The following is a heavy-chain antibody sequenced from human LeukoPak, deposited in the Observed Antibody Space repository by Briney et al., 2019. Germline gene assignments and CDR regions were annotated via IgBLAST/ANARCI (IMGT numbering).Heavy chain of an antibody. CDR3: ARQGNGSYDYYYSMDV. D-gene: IGHD1-26*01. V-gene: IGHV4-59*08. Sequence: PSETLSLTCTVSGGSISSYYWSWIRQPPGKGLEWIGYIYYSGSTNYNPSLKSRFTISVDTSKNQFYLQLSSVTAADTAVYYCARQGNGSYDYYYSMDVWGKGTTVTVSS. CDR2: IYYSGST. CDR1: GGSISSYY. J-gene: IGHJ6*03.